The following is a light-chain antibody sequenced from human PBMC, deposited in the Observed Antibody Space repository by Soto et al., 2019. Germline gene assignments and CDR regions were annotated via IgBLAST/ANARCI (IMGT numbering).Light chain of an antibody. CDR3: QQYGSSPPYT. J-gene: IGKJ2*01. V-gene: IGKV3-20*01. Sequence: EVVLKQSPGTVSLSPGERATLSCRASENVSNNYLAWYQQKPGQAPRLLIFGSSDRAAGIPDRFSGSGSGTDFTLTISRLEPEDFAVYYCQQYGSSPPYTFGQGTKLEIK. CDR1: ENVSNNY. CDR2: GSS.